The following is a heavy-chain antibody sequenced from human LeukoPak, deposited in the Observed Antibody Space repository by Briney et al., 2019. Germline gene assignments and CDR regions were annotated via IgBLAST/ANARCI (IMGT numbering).Heavy chain of an antibody. V-gene: IGHV3-48*01. J-gene: IGHJ6*04. CDR1: GFTFSDFS. Sequence: GGSLRLSCVASGFTFSDFSLNWVRQAPGKGLEWISYIGSAIYYADSVKGRFTISRDNAKNSLYLQMNSLRAEDTAVYYCAKDALTSWGKGTTVTVSS. D-gene: IGHD2-21*02. CDR2: IGSAI. CDR3: AKDALTS.